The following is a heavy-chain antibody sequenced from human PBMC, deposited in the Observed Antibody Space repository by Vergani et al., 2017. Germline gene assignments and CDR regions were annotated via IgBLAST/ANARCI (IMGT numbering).Heavy chain of an antibody. CDR2: TT. Sequence: EVQLLESGGGLVQPGGSLRLSCVASGFTFTDAWMSWVRQAPGKGLEWIDTTEYAPSVKGRFTISRDDSKRLAYLQLSGLKTEDTAVYFCSRGRGYSFGYSDYWGQGTLVTVSS. D-gene: IGHD5-18*01. CDR3: SRGRGYSFGYSDY. J-gene: IGHJ4*02. CDR1: GFTFTDAW. V-gene: IGHV3-71*04.